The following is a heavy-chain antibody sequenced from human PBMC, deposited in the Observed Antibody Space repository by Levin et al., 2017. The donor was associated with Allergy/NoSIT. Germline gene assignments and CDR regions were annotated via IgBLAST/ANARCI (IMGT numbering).Heavy chain of an antibody. CDR1: GYTFTGYY. D-gene: IGHD1-1*01. CDR3: ARDRRYNWNDWAFDI. CDR2: INPNSGGT. Sequence: ASVKVSCKASGYTFTGYYMHWVRQAPGQGLEWMGWINPNSGGTNYAQKFQGRVTMTRDTSISTAYMELSRLRSDDTAVYYCARDRRYNWNDWAFDIWGQGTMVTVSS. J-gene: IGHJ3*02. V-gene: IGHV1-2*02.